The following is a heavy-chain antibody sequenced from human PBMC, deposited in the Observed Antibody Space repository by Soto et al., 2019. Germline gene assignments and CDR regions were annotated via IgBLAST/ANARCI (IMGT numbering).Heavy chain of an antibody. D-gene: IGHD3-9*01. CDR1: GYTFTSYA. CDR3: ARDVYYDILTGYGWDWFDP. Sequence: ASVTVSCKASGYTFTSYAMHWVRQAPGQRLEWMGWINAGNGNTKYSQKFQGRVTITRDTSASTAYMELSSLRSEDTAVYYCARDVYYDILTGYGWDWFDPWGQGTLVTVS. CDR2: INAGNGNT. V-gene: IGHV1-3*01. J-gene: IGHJ5*02.